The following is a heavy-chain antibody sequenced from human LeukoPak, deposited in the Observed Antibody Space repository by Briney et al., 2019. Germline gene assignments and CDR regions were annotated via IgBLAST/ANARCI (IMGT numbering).Heavy chain of an antibody. Sequence: GGSLRLSCAASGFTVSSNYMSWVRQAPGKGLEWVSVIYSGGGAYYADSVKGRFTISRDNAKNTLYLQMNSLRAEDTAVYYCARDRGFCSGGACYLFDSWGQGVLVTVSS. CDR1: GFTVSSNY. D-gene: IGHD2-15*01. V-gene: IGHV3-53*01. J-gene: IGHJ4*02. CDR2: IYSGGGA. CDR3: ARDRGFCSGGACYLFDS.